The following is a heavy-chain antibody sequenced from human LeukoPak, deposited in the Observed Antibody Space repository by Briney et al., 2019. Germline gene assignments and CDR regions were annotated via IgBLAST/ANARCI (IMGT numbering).Heavy chain of an antibody. D-gene: IGHD3-10*01. J-gene: IGHJ4*02. CDR1: GFTFSSYG. CDR3: AKDIGLLWFGELLPSLDY. CDR2: IRYDGSNK. V-gene: IGHV3-30*02. Sequence: PGGSLRLSCAASGFTFSSYGMHWVRQAPGKGLEWVAFIRYDGSNKYYADSVKGRFTISRDNSKNTLYLQMNSLRAEDTAVYYCAKDIGLLWFGELLPSLDYWGQGTLVTVSS.